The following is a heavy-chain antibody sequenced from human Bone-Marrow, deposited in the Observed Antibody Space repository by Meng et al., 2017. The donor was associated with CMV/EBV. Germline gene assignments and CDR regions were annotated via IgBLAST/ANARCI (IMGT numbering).Heavy chain of an antibody. CDR1: GFTVSSNY. J-gene: IGHJ4*02. V-gene: IGHV3-53*05. CDR2: IYSGGST. CDR3: ASYGGYVEEIFAY. Sequence: GESLKISCAASGFTVSSNYMSWVRQAPGKGLEWVSVIYSGGSTYYADSVKGRFTISRDNSKNTLYLQMNSLRAEDTAVDYCASYGGYVEEIFAYWGPGDRVPGYS. D-gene: IGHD5-12*01.